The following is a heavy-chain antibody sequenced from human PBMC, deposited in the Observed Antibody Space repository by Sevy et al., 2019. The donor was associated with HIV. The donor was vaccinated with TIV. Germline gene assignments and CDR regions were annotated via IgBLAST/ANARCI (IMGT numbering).Heavy chain of an antibody. J-gene: IGHJ4*02. CDR2: VNSDGSST. Sequence: GESLKISCAASGFTFSSYWMHWVRQAPGKGPVWVSGVNSDGSSTNYADSVKGRFTMSRDSAKNTLYLQMNSLRAEDTAVYFCVAANTWQDYSGQGTLVTVSS. CDR3: VAANTWQDY. V-gene: IGHV3-74*01. D-gene: IGHD2-15*01. CDR1: GFTFSSYW.